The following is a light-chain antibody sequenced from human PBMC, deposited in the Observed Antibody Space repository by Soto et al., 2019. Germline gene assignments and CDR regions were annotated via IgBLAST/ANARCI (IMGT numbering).Light chain of an antibody. J-gene: IGKJ5*01. CDR2: DAS. CDR1: QDISNY. V-gene: IGKV1-33*01. Sequence: DIQMTQSPSSLSASVGDRVTIACQASQDISNYLHWYQQKPGKAPKLLIYDASNLETGVPSRFSGSGSGTDFTFTISSLQPEDIATSSYQQYDNFPRAINFGQGTRLEIK. CDR3: QQYDNFPRAIN.